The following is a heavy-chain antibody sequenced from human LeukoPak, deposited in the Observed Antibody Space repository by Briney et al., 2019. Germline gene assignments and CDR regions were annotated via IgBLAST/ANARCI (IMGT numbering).Heavy chain of an antibody. V-gene: IGHV1-18*01. CDR1: GYTFTSYG. J-gene: IGHJ3*02. CDR3: ARAIHWNDAFGDI. CDR2: ISAYNSNT. Sequence: ASVKVSCKASGYTFTSYGINWVRQAPGQGLEWMGWISAYNSNTHYAQKLQGRVTMTTDTSTSTAYMEVRSLRSDDTAVYYCARAIHWNDAFGDIWGQGTMVTVSS. D-gene: IGHD1-1*01.